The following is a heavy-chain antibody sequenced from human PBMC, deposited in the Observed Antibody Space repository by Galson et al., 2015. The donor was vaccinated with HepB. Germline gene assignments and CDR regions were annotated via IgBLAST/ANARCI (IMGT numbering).Heavy chain of an antibody. J-gene: IGHJ4*02. CDR2: IKSKTDGGTT. CDR3: TTDPIVVVPAAIDLGIDY. V-gene: IGHV3-15*01. Sequence: SLRLSCAASGFTFSNAWMSWVRQAPGKGLEWVGRIKSKTDGGTTDYAAPVKGRFTISRDDSKNTLYLQMNSLKTEDTAVYYCTTDPIVVVPAAIDLGIDYWGQGTLVTVSS. CDR1: GFTFSNAW. D-gene: IGHD2-2*01.